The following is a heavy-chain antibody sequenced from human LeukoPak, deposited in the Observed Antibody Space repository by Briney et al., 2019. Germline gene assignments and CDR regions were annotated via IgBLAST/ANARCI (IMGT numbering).Heavy chain of an antibody. J-gene: IGHJ4*02. CDR1: GYSFTSYW. CDR3: ARPRGYSYGEFYYFDY. V-gene: IGHV5-51*01. Sequence: GESLKISCKGSGYSFTSYWIGWVRQMPGKGLEWMGIIYPGGSDTRYSPSFQGQVTISADKSISTAYLQWSSLKASDTAMYYCARPRGYSYGEFYYFDYWGQGTLVTVSS. CDR2: IYPGGSDT. D-gene: IGHD5-18*01.